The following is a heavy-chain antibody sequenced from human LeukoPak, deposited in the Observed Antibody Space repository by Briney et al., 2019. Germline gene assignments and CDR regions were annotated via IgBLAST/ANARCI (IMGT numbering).Heavy chain of an antibody. V-gene: IGHV3-23*01. CDR2: ISGSGGST. Sequence: ETLSLTCAVYGGSFSGYYWSWVRQAPGKGLEWVSAISGSGGSTYYADSVKGRFTISRDNSKNTLYLQMNSLRAEDTAVYYCAKDSRRAISNAFDIWGQGTMVTVSS. CDR1: GGSFSGYY. D-gene: IGHD2-2*01. CDR3: AKDSRRAISNAFDI. J-gene: IGHJ3*02.